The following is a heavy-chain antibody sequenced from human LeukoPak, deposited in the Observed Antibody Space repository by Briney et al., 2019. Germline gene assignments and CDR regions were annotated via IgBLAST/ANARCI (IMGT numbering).Heavy chain of an antibody. V-gene: IGHV5-51*01. J-gene: IGHJ3*02. CDR3: ASGVGIVGAIDAFDI. CDR1: GSSFTSYW. D-gene: IGHD1-26*01. CDR2: IYPGDSDT. Sequence: GESLQISCQGSGSSFTSYWIGWVRQLPGKGLEWMGIIYPGDSDTRYSPSFQGQVTISADQSISTAYLQWSSLKASDTAMYYCASGVGIVGAIDAFDIWGQGTMVTVSS.